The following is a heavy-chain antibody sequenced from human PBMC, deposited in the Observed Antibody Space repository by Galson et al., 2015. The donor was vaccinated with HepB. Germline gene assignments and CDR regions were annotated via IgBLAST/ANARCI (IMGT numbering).Heavy chain of an antibody. D-gene: IGHD5-18*01. CDR2: ISYDGTNK. Sequence: SLRLSCAASGFTFSSYGMHWVRQAPGKGLEWVADISYDGTNKDYADSVKGRFTISRDNSKNTLYLQVNSLRAEDTAVYYCARSRERWLPPYAFDIWGQGTLVTVSS. CDR3: ARSRERWLPPYAFDI. J-gene: IGHJ3*02. V-gene: IGHV3-30-3*01. CDR1: GFTFSSYG.